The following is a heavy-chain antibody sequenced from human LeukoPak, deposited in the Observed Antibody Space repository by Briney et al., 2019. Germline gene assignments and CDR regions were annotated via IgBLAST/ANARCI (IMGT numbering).Heavy chain of an antibody. J-gene: IGHJ3*02. CDR3: ARVHCSGRGCFQRYDGFHI. CDR1: GFTFSSYA. V-gene: IGHV3-21*01. CDR2: ISSGSGYI. Sequence: GGSLRLSCAASGFTFSSYAMSWVRQAPGKGLEWVSSISSGSGYIYYADSVRGRFTVSRDNAKSSLFLQMNSLRDDDTAVYYCARVHCSGRGCFQRYDGFHIWGQGTVVTVSS. D-gene: IGHD2-15*01.